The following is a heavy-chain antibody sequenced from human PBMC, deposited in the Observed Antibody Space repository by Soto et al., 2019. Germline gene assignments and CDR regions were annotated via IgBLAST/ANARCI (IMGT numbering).Heavy chain of an antibody. V-gene: IGHV1-3*01. D-gene: IGHD6-19*01. CDR3: ARDPPLYIAVAGSNYYYYGMDV. J-gene: IGHJ6*02. CDR1: GGTFSSYA. CDR2: INAGNGNT. Sequence: GASVKVSCKASGGTFSSYAISWVRQALGQGLEWMGWINAGNGNTKYSQKFQGRVTITRDTSASTAYMELSSLRSEDTAVYYCARDPPLYIAVAGSNYYYYGMDVWGQGTTVTVSS.